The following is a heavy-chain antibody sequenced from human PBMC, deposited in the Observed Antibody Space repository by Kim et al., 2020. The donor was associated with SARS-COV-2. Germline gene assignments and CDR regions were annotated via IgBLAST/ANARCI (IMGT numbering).Heavy chain of an antibody. CDR2: INSDAEII. J-gene: IGHJ3*01. D-gene: IGHD3-10*01. CDR1: GFTFTTYS. CDR3: ARDHGPFGIFYAFDF. Sequence: GGSLRLSCAASGFTFTTYSMNWVRQAPGKGLEWVSFINSDAEIIHYADSVRGRFTISRDNAKNSLYLEMNSLRDEDTAAYFCARDHGPFGIFYAFDFWGQGTMVTVSS. V-gene: IGHV3-21*06.